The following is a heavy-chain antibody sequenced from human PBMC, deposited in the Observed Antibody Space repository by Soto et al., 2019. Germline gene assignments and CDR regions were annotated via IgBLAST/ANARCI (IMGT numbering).Heavy chain of an antibody. Sequence: EVQLLESGGGLVQPGGSLRLSCAASGFTFSSYAMSWVRQAPGKGREWVSAISGSGGSTYYADSVKGRFTISRDNSKNTLYLQMNSLRAEDTAVYYCAKSRQNEFWTLPADRWGQGTLVTVSS. CDR2: ISGSGGST. V-gene: IGHV3-23*01. CDR1: GFTFSSYA. D-gene: IGHD3-3*01. J-gene: IGHJ4*02. CDR3: AKSRQNEFWTLPADR.